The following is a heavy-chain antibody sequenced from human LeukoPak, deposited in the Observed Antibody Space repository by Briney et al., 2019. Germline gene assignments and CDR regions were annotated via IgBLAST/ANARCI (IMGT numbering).Heavy chain of an antibody. CDR3: ARGFGDWGLSWFDP. V-gene: IGHV4-59*01. D-gene: IGHD3-10*01. J-gene: IGHJ5*02. CDR1: GGPIDSFY. Sequence: PSEPLSLTCTVSGGPIDSFYWSWIRQPPGKGLEWLGYIYHSGSAKYNPSLKSRVTISVDTSKNQFSLKLTSVTAADTAVYYCARGFGDWGLSWFDPWGQGTLVTVSS. CDR2: IYHSGSA.